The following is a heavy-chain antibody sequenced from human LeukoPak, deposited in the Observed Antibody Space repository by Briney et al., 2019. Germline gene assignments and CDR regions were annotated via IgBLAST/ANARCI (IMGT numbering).Heavy chain of an antibody. D-gene: IGHD3-3*01. V-gene: IGHV4-59*01. J-gene: IGHJ5*01. CDR2: IYYSGST. Sequence: SETLSLTCTVSGGSISSYYWSWIRQPPGKGLEWIGYIYYSGSTNYNPSLKSRATISVDTSKNQFSLKLSSVTAADTAVYYCARTTLYDFWSGFFSRFDSWGQGTLVTVSS. CDR3: ARTTLYDFWSGFFSRFDS. CDR1: GGSISSYY.